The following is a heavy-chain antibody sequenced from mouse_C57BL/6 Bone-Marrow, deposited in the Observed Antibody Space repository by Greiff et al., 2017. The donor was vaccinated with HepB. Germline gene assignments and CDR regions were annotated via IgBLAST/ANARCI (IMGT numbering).Heavy chain of an antibody. V-gene: IGHV1-69*01. CDR1: GYTFTSYW. CDR3: ARPSDYRAMDY. D-gene: IGHD2-13*01. Sequence: QVQLQQPGAELVMPGASVKLSCKASGYTFTSYWMHWVKQRPGQGLEWIGEIDPSDSYTNYNQKFKGKSTLTVDKSSSTAYIQLSSLTSEDSAVYYCARPSDYRAMDYWGQGTSVTVSS. CDR2: IDPSDSYT. J-gene: IGHJ4*01.